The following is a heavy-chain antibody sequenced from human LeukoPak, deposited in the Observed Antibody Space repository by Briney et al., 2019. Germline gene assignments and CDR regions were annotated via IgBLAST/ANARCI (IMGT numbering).Heavy chain of an antibody. CDR1: GFTFSGSA. D-gene: IGHD2-2*01. V-gene: IGHV3-73*01. CDR2: IRSRANSYAT. CDR3: TSGGYCSSTSCYGVY. J-gene: IGHJ4*02. Sequence: GGSLRLSCAASGFTFSGSAMHWVRQASGKGLEWVGRIRSRANSYATAYAASVKGRFTISRDDSKNTAYLQMNSLKTEDTAVYYCTSGGYCSSTSCYGVYWGQGTLVTVSS.